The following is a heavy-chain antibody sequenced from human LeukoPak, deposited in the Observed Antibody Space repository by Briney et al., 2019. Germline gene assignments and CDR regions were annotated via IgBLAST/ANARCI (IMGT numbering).Heavy chain of an antibody. CDR3: ARDTRSYDTSGYYYFDY. V-gene: IGHV4-59*02. CDR1: GASATSYY. CDR2: IYSDGTT. D-gene: IGHD3-22*01. J-gene: IGHJ4*02. Sequence: SETLSLTCSVSGASATSYYWNWIRQAPGKGLEWIGYIYSDGTTSYSPSLRSRVTISIDTSRNQFSLKLSSVTAADAAVYYCARDTRSYDTSGYYYFDYWGQGALVTVSS.